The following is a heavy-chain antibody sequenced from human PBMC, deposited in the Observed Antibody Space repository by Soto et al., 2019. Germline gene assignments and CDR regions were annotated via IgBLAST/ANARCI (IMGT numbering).Heavy chain of an antibody. CDR1: GGSISSYY. CDR2: IYYSGST. D-gene: IGHD1-26*01. J-gene: IGHJ3*02. Sequence: QVQLQESGPGLVKPSETLSLTCTVSGGSISSYYWSWIRQPPGKGLEWIGYIYYSGSTNYNPSLNSRVTISVDTSKHQFSLKLSSVAAADTAVYYCVRSGGSYSDAFDIWGQGTMVTVSS. CDR3: VRSGGSYSDAFDI. V-gene: IGHV4-59*01.